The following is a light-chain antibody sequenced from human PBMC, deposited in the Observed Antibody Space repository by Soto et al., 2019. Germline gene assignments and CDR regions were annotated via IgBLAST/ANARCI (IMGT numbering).Light chain of an antibody. V-gene: IGKV1-39*01. Sequence: IQMTQSPSSLSASVGDRDTITCRAGQSIFSSLNWYQQRPGKAPTLLIYAASSLQSGVPSRFKGSGYGTDFALTITSLQPEDVAIYYCQQSYNSPPITFGQGTRLEIK. CDR1: QSIFSS. J-gene: IGKJ5*01. CDR2: AAS. CDR3: QQSYNSPPIT.